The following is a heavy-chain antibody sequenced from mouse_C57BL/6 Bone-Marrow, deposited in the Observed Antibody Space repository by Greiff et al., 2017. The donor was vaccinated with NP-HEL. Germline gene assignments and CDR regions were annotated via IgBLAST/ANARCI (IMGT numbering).Heavy chain of an antibody. V-gene: IGHV1-15*01. CDR3: TRSGNYFDY. CDR2: IDPETGGT. D-gene: IGHD1-1*01. J-gene: IGHJ2*01. CDR1: GYTFTDYE. Sequence: VQRVESGAELVRPGASVTLSCKASGYTFTDYEMHWVKQTPVHGLEWIGAIDPETGGTAYNQKFKGKAILTADKSSSTAYMELRSLTSEDSAVYYCTRSGNYFDYWGQGTTLTVSS.